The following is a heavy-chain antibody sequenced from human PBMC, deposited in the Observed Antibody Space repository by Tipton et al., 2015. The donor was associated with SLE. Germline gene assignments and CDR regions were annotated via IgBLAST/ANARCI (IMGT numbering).Heavy chain of an antibody. CDR1: GYSIRDGYY. CDR3: ARAFRETRTYYYYYMDV. D-gene: IGHD3-10*01. V-gene: IGHV4-38-2*02. J-gene: IGHJ6*03. CDR2: IHHSGIT. Sequence: LRLSCNVSGYSIRDGYYWGWIRQAPGKGLEWIGTIHHSGITYYNPSLKSRVTISVDTSKNQFSLKLSSVTAADTAVYYCARAFRETRTYYYYYMDVWGKGTTVTVSS.